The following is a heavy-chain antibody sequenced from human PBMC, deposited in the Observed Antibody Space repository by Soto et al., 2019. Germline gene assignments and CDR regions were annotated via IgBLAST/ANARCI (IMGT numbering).Heavy chain of an antibody. CDR2: ISSSGSTI. V-gene: IGHV3-11*01. CDR3: ARVHYDILTGYVAYYFDY. J-gene: IGHJ4*02. CDR1: GFTSSDYY. Sequence: GGPLRLSCAASGFTSSDYYMSWIRQAPGKGLEWVSYISSSGSTIYYADSVKGRFTISRDNAKNSLYLQMNSLRAEDTAVYYCARVHYDILTGYVAYYFDYWGQGTLVTVSS. D-gene: IGHD3-9*01.